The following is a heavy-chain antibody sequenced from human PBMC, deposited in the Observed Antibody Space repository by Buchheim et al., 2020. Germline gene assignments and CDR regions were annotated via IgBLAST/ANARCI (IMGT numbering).Heavy chain of an antibody. CDR3: ARESQSNYYDTRGFDY. CDR1: GGSISSGDYF. V-gene: IGHV4-30-4*01. J-gene: IGHJ4*02. Sequence: QVQLQESGPGLVKPSQTLSLTCTVSGGSISSGDYFWSWIRQPPGKGLEWMGYIYYSGSTDYNPSLKSRLTISMDTSKNQFSLRLNSVTAADTAVYYCARESQSNYYDTRGFDYWGQGTL. CDR2: IYYSGST. D-gene: IGHD3-22*01.